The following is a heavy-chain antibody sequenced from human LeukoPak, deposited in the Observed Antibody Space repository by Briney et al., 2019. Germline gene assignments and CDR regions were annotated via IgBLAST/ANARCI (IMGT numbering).Heavy chain of an antibody. D-gene: IGHD4-17*01. V-gene: IGHV4-61*02. CDR2: ISSTGST. Sequence: PSQTLSLTCTVSGGSISSGGHYWSWIRQPAGKGLEYLGRISSTGSTNYNPSLRSRVTISADTSKNHFSLKLSSVTAADTAVYYCARGKRDGDYYFDYWGQGTLVTVSS. J-gene: IGHJ4*02. CDR1: GGSISSGGHY. CDR3: ARGKRDGDYYFDY.